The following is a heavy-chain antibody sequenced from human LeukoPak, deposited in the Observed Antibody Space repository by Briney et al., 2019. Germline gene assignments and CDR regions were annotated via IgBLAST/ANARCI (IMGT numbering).Heavy chain of an antibody. Sequence: SVKVSCKASGGTFSSYAISWVRQAHGQGLEWMGRIIPILGIANYAQKFQGRVTITADKTTSTAYMELSSLRSEDTAVYYCARDGDTAMVLDYWGQGTLVTVSS. V-gene: IGHV1-69*04. CDR3: ARDGDTAMVLDY. CDR1: GGTFSSYA. J-gene: IGHJ4*02. D-gene: IGHD5-18*01. CDR2: IIPILGIA.